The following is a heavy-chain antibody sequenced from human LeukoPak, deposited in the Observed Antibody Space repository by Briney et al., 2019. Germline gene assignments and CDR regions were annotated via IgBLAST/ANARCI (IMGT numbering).Heavy chain of an antibody. D-gene: IGHD3-16*01. CDR3: ARSPPGYDYVWGTPFDY. CDR2: IYYSGST. CDR1: GGSISSSSYY. V-gene: IGHV4-39*01. J-gene: IGHJ4*02. Sequence: PSETLSLTCTVSGGSISSSSYYWGWIRQPPGKGLEWIGSIYYSGSTYYNPPLKSRVTISVDTSKNQFSLKLSSVTAADTAVYYCARSPPGYDYVWGTPFDYWGQGTLVTVSS.